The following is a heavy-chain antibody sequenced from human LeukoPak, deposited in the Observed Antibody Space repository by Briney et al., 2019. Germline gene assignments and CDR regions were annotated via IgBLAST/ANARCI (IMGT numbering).Heavy chain of an antibody. CDR1: GGSISSGGYS. J-gene: IGHJ5*02. CDR2: IYHSGST. V-gene: IGHV4-30-2*01. D-gene: IGHD3-22*01. Sequence: PSQTLSLTCAVSGGSISSGGYSWSWIRQPPGKGLEWIGYIYHSGSTYYNPPLKSRVTISIDRSKNQFSLKLSSVTAADTAVYYCARGDYYDSSGPPGSWFDPWGQGTLVTVSS. CDR3: ARGDYYDSSGPPGSWFDP.